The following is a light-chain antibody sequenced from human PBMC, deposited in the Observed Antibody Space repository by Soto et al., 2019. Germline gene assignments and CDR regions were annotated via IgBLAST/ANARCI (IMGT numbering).Light chain of an antibody. CDR1: RSVSSY. CDR3: QQRSNWPPRIT. CDR2: DAS. Sequence: EIVLTQSPATLSLSPGERATLSCRASRSVSSYLAWYQQKPGQAPRLLIYDASNRATGIPARFSGSGSGTDFTLTISSLEPEDFAVYYCQQRSNWPPRITFGQGTRLEI. J-gene: IGKJ5*01. V-gene: IGKV3-11*01.